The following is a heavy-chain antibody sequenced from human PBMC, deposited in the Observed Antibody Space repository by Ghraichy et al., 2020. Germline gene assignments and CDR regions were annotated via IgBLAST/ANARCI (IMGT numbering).Heavy chain of an antibody. CDR2: INHSGST. Sequence: SETLSLTYAVYGGSFSGYYWSWIRQPPGKGLEWIGEINHSGSTNYNPSLKSRVTISVDTSKNQFSLKLSSVTAADTAVYYCARVGYSSGWNPKRRLDYWGQGTLVTVSS. V-gene: IGHV4-34*01. CDR3: ARVGYSSGWNPKRRLDY. D-gene: IGHD6-19*01. CDR1: GGSFSGYY. J-gene: IGHJ4*02.